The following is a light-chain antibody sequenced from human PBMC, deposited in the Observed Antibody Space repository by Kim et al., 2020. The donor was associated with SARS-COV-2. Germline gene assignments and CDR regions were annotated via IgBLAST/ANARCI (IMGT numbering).Light chain of an antibody. CDR2: GAS. CDR1: QSVSNN. V-gene: IGKV3-15*01. CDR3: QQYNNWPQT. Sequence: SVSPGERAPLSCRASQSVSNNLAWYQQKPGQAPRLLIYGASTRATGIPARFSGSGSGTEFTLIISSLQSEDFAVYYCQQYNNWPQTFGQGTKLEIK. J-gene: IGKJ2*01.